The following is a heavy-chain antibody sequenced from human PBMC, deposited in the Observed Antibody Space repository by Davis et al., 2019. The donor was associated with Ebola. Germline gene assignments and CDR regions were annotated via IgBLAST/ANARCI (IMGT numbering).Heavy chain of an antibody. CDR2: ISAYNGNT. CDR1: GYTFTSYG. V-gene: IGHV1-18*04. CDR3: ARDSSGWNWFDP. D-gene: IGHD6-19*01. J-gene: IGHJ5*02. Sequence: AASVKVSCKASGYTFTSYGISWVRQAPGQGLEWMGWISAYNGNTNYAQKLQGRVTITRDTSASTAYMELSSLRSEDTAVYYCARDSSGWNWFDPWGQGTLVTVSS.